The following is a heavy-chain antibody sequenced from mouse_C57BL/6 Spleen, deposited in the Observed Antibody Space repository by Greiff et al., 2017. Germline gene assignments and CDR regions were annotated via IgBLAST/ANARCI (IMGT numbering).Heavy chain of an antibody. J-gene: IGHJ4*01. CDR3: ARGGGDYGDYAMDY. D-gene: IGHD2-4*01. Sequence: EVQLVESGPGLVKPSQSLSLTCSVTGYSITSGYYWNWIRQFPGNKLEWMGYISYDGSNNYNPSLKNRISLTPDPPKNQFFLKLNSVTTEDTATYYCARGGGDYGDYAMDYWGQGTSVTVSS. V-gene: IGHV3-6*01. CDR1: GYSITSGYY. CDR2: ISYDGSN.